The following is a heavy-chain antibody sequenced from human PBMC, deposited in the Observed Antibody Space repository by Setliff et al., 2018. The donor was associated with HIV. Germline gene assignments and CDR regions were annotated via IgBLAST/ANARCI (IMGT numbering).Heavy chain of an antibody. CDR2: IYPGYSDT. V-gene: IGHV5-51*01. CDR3: VRHSGSSGWYFSDGYYYYMDV. CDR1: GYSFTSYW. J-gene: IGHJ6*03. Sequence: RGESLKISCKGSGYSFTSYWIGWVRQMPGKGLEWMGIIYPGYSDTRYSPSFQGQVTISADKSISTAYLQWSSLKASDTAVYYCVRHSGSSGWYFSDGYYYYMDVWGKGTTVTVSS. D-gene: IGHD6-19*01.